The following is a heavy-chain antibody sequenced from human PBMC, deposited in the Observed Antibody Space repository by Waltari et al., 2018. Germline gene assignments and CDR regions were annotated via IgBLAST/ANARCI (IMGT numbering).Heavy chain of an antibody. V-gene: IGHV4-34*01. J-gene: IGHJ5*02. Sequence: QVQLQQWGAGLLKPSETLSLTCAVYGGSFSGYYWSWIRQPPGKGLEGIGEINHSGSTNYNPSLKSRVTISVDTSKNQFSLKLSSVTAADTAVYYCARGRTRYSSSRNWFDPWGQGTLVTVSS. CDR2: INHSGST. D-gene: IGHD6-13*01. CDR1: GGSFSGYY. CDR3: ARGRTRYSSSRNWFDP.